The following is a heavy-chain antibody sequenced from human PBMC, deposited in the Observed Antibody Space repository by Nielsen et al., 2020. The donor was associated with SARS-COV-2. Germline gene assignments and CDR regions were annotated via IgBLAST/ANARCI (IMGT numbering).Heavy chain of an antibody. Sequence: ASVKVSCKASGYTFTAYAIHWVRQDPGQRLEWMGWINSDSGNTKYSQKFRGRVTITRDTSASTAYMELSGLSSEDTAVYYCARDRSITSRHYSYFYFMDVWGQGTTVTVSS. CDR3: ARDRSITSRHYSYFYFMDV. CDR2: INSDSGNT. D-gene: IGHD2-2*01. J-gene: IGHJ6*02. CDR1: GYTFTAYA. V-gene: IGHV1-3*04.